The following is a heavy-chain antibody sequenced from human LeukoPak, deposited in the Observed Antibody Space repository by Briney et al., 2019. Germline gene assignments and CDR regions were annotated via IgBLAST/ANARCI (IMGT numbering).Heavy chain of an antibody. CDR2: THYSGNT. CDR1: GGSVSSGSYH. J-gene: IGHJ5*02. Sequence: SETLSLTCIVSGGSVSSGSYHWSWIRQPPGKGLEWIGYTHYSGNTYYNPSLKSRVTISLDTSKKQFSLWLRSVTAADTAVYYCARVRGDYVNLFDPWGQGTLVIVSS. CDR3: ARVRGDYVNLFDP. D-gene: IGHD4-17*01. V-gene: IGHV4-61*01.